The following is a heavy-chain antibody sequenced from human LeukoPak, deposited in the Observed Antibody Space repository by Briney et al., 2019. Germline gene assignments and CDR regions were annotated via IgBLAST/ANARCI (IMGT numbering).Heavy chain of an antibody. D-gene: IGHD3-22*01. CDR1: GFTFSSYE. CDR2: ISGDGTST. J-gene: IGHJ6*02. V-gene: IGHV3-43*02. Sequence: GGSLRLSCAASGFTFSSYEMNWVRQAPGKGLEWVSLISGDGTSTYYADSVKGRFTISRDNSKNSLYLQMNSLRTEDTALYYCAKDQGYDTSVYYYYYGMDVWGPGATVTVSS. CDR3: AKDQGYDTSVYYYYYGMDV.